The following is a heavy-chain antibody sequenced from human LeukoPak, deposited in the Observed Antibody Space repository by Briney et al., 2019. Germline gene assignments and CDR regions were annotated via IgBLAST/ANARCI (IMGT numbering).Heavy chain of an antibody. V-gene: IGHV3-74*01. CDR1: GFTFSSHW. Sequence: GGSLRLSCAASGFTFSSHWMHWARQAPGKGLVWVSRINGDETSTAYADSVKGRFTISRDNAKDTLYLQMNSLRADDTAVYYCVRARTTVPSLFDYWGQGTLVTVSS. D-gene: IGHD4-17*01. CDR3: VRARTTVPSLFDY. J-gene: IGHJ4*02. CDR2: INGDETST.